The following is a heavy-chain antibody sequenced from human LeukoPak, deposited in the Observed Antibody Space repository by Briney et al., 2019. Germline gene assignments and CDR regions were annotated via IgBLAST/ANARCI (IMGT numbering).Heavy chain of an antibody. D-gene: IGHD3-9*01. CDR3: ASWSGIRYFDWRLRRGWFDP. J-gene: IGHJ5*02. CDR1: GGPFSGYY. CDR2: INHSGST. Sequence: SETLSLTCAVYGGPFSGYYWSWIRQPPGKGLEWIGEINHSGSTNYNPSLKSRVTISVDTSKNQFSLKLSSVTAADTAVYYCASWSGIRYFDWRLRRGWFDPWGQGTLVTVSS. V-gene: IGHV4-34*01.